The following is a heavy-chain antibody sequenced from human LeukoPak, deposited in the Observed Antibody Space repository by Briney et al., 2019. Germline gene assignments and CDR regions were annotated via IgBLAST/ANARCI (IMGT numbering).Heavy chain of an antibody. J-gene: IGHJ4*02. CDR2: ISSSSSYI. CDR1: GFTFSSYS. CDR3: ARENTAMGNYFDY. V-gene: IGHV3-21*01. Sequence: PGGSLRLSCAASGFTFSSYSMNWVRQAPGKGLEWVSSISSSSSYIYYADSVKGRFTISRDNAKNSLYLQMNSLRAEDTAVYYCARENTAMGNYFDYWGQGTLVTVSS. D-gene: IGHD5-18*01.